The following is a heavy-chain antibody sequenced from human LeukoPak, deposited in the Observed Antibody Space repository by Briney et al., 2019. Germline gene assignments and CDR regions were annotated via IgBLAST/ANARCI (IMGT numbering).Heavy chain of an antibody. CDR2: LSGTGGST. V-gene: IGHV3-23*01. Sequence: GGSLRLSCAASGFTFSNYAMSWVRQAPGKGLEWVSTLSGTGGSTYYADSVKGRFTISRDNSKNTLYLQVSSLRAEDTAVYYCAKGAAIVDYWGQGTLVTVSS. CDR1: GFTFSNYA. CDR3: AKGAAIVDY. J-gene: IGHJ4*02. D-gene: IGHD2-2*01.